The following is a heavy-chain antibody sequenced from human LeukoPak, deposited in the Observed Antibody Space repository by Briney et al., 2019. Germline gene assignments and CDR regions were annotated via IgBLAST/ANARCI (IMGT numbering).Heavy chain of an antibody. CDR3: ARDPYGVGGYGAFDI. J-gene: IGHJ3*02. Sequence: GGSLRLSCAASGFTVSSNCMSWVRQAPGKGLEWVANIKQDGDQKNYVDSVKGRFTISRDNARNSLYLQMNSLRAEDTAVYYCARDPYGVGGYGAFDIWGQGTVVSVSS. CDR1: GFTVSSNC. D-gene: IGHD3-22*01. CDR2: IKQDGDQK. V-gene: IGHV3-7*01.